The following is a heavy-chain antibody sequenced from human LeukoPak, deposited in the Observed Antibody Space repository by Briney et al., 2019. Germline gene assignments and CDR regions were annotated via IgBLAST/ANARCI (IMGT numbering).Heavy chain of an antibody. V-gene: IGHV3-23*01. J-gene: IGHJ4*02. Sequence: PGGSLRLSCAASGFTFSSYAMSWVRQAPGKGLEWVSSISGSDSSTHYADSVKGRFTVSRDNSKNTLYLQMNSLRAEDTALYYCAKQRRQWLVRSIDYWGQGTLVTVSS. CDR2: ISGSDSST. D-gene: IGHD6-19*01. CDR3: AKQRRQWLVRSIDY. CDR1: GFTFSSYA.